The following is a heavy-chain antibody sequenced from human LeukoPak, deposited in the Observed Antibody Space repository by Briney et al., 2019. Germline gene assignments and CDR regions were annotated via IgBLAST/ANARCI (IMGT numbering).Heavy chain of an antibody. CDR3: ASVGYCSSTSCYYYYYYMDV. CDR1: GYTFTGYY. V-gene: IGHV1-2*02. J-gene: IGHJ6*03. D-gene: IGHD2-2*01. CDR2: INPNSGGT. Sequence: ASVKVSCKASGYTFTGYYMHWVRQAPGQGLEWMGWINPNSGGTNYAQKFQGRVTMTRDTSFSTAYMELSRLRSDDTAVYYCASVGYCSSTSCYYYYYYMDVWGKGTTVTVSS.